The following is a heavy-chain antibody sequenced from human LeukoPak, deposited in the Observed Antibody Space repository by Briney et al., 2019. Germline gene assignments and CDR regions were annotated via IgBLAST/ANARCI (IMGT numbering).Heavy chain of an antibody. J-gene: IGHJ5*02. CDR2: ISAYNGNT. D-gene: IGHD3-22*01. CDR1: GYTFTSYG. CDR3: ARTSLYYYDSSGYYEGSWFDP. Sequence: GASVKVSCKASGYTFTSYGISWVRQAPGQGLEWMGWISAYNGNTNYAQKLQGRVTMTTDTSTSTAYMELRSPRSDDTAVYYCARTSLYYYDSSGYYEGSWFDPWGQGTLVTVSS. V-gene: IGHV1-18*01.